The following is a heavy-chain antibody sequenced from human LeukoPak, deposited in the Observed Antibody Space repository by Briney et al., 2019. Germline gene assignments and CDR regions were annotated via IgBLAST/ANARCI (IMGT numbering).Heavy chain of an antibody. V-gene: IGHV3-23*01. CDR1: GFTFSSYA. Sequence: GGSLRLSCAASGFTFSSYAMSWVRQALGKGLEWVSAISGSGGSTYYADSVKGRFTISRDNSKNTLYLQMNSLRAEDTAVYYCAKANLQTYYDILTPFDYWGQGTLVTVSS. D-gene: IGHD3-9*01. CDR3: AKANLQTYYDILTPFDY. CDR2: ISGSGGST. J-gene: IGHJ4*02.